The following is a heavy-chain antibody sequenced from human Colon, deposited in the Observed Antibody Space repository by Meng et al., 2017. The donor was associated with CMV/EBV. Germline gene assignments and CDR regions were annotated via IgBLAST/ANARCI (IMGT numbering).Heavy chain of an antibody. CDR1: GYTFSDYH. J-gene: IGHJ4*02. D-gene: IGHD1-26*01. V-gene: IGHV1-2*02. CDR2: INSNSGAT. CDR3: ARDPSGSRVPFDY. Sequence: QGQFVQFVAEVKKPGASVKVSCKTSGYTFSDYHIHWVRQAPGQGLEWMGWINSNSGATDYAQKFQGRFTMTRDTSITTVYMELSSLRSDDTAVYYCARDPSGSRVPFDYWGQGSLVTVSS.